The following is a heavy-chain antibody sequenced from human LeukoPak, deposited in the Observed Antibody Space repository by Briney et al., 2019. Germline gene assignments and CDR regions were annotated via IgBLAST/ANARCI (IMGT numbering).Heavy chain of an antibody. J-gene: IGHJ4*02. V-gene: IGHV4-38-2*02. CDR1: GYSISSGYY. D-gene: IGHD3-16*01. CDR2: IYHSGKT. CDR3: ARERDTYGDYVWAY. Sequence: SETLSLTCAVSGYSISSGYYWGWIRQPRGKGLEWIGSIYHSGKTYYNPSLKSRVTISVDTSKYQFSLKLSSVTARDTAVYYCARERDTYGDYVWAYWGQGTLVTVSS.